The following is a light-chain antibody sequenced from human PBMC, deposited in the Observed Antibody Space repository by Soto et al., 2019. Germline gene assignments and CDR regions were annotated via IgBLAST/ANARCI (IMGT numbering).Light chain of an antibody. CDR2: AAS. J-gene: IGKJ4*01. CDR1: QSVTGNF. Sequence: DIGLTQSPGTLSVSPGERATLSCSASQSVTGNFLAWYQQKPGQAPRILIYAASIRATGIPDRFSGSGSGTDFTLTITRLDPDDVAQYFCQNYGSPPVTFGGGTKVEIK. V-gene: IGKV3-20*01. CDR3: QNYGSPPVT.